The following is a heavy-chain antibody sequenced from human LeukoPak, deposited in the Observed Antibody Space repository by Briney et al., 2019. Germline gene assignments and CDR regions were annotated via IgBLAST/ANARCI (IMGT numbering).Heavy chain of an antibody. CDR3: VTSWVRQQRDF. CDR1: GFSFRDYW. CDR2: IEPDGSGK. V-gene: IGHV3-7*01. Sequence: GGSLRLSCAASGFSFRDYWMSWVRQAPGKGPEWVADIEPDGSGKTYVDSVKGRFTISRDNAQQSLYLQMDTLTAEDTAVYYCVTSWVRQQRDFWGQGTLVTVSS. J-gene: IGHJ4*02. D-gene: IGHD3-10*01.